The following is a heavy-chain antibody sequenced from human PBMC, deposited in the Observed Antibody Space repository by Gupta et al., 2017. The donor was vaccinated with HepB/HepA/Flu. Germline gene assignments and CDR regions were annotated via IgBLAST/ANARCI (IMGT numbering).Heavy chain of an antibody. CDR3: VKDHYTRARDYTYIHVDG. CDR2: IRGDGGDI. J-gene: IGHJ6*04. D-gene: IGHD4-11*01. Sequence: EEQLLQSGGGVVQPGGSLRLACAASGFAFSDFAMSWVRQAPGKGLEWVSEIRGDGGDINYADSVRGRFTISRDNSIFTLYLHRHRLRADDTAVYYGVKDHYTRARDYTYIHVDGWGKGTKFTVSS. CDR1: GFAFSDFA. V-gene: IGHV3-23*01.